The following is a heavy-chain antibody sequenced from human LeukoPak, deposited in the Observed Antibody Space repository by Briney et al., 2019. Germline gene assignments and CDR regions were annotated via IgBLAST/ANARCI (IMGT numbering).Heavy chain of an antibody. CDR3: ARDSKEMELVAIDLHWFGP. D-gene: IGHD3-10*01. CDR1: GFTFSSYE. CDR2: ISSSGSTI. J-gene: IGHJ5*02. V-gene: IGHV3-48*03. Sequence: PGGSLRLSCAASGFTFSSYEMNLVRQAPGKGLEWVSYISSSGSTIYYADSVKGRFTISRDNAKNSLYLQMNSLRAEDTAVYYCARDSKEMELVAIDLHWFGPWGQGTLVTASS.